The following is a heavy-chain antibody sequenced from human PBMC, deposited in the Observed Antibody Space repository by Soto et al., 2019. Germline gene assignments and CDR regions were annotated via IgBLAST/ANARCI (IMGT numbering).Heavy chain of an antibody. CDR3: ARETGAPLYGMDV. D-gene: IGHD7-27*01. Sequence: GGSLRLSCAASGFTFRNYAMNWVRQAPGKGLEWVSSITISSSYIHYADSVKGRFTSSRDNAKNSLYLQMNSLRVEDTAVYYCARETGAPLYGMDVWGQGTTVTVSS. V-gene: IGHV3-21*01. CDR1: GFTFRNYA. J-gene: IGHJ6*02. CDR2: ITISSSYI.